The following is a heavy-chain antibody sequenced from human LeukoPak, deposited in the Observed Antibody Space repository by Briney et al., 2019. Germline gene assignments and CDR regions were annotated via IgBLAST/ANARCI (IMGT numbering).Heavy chain of an antibody. CDR3: AKSSAGYCSGGSCRYYFDY. CDR2: INWNGGST. J-gene: IGHJ4*02. V-gene: IGHV3-20*04. Sequence: GGSLRLSCAASGFTFDDYGMSWVRQAPGKGLEWVSGINWNGGSTGYADSVKGRFTISRDNAKNSLYLQMNSLRAEDTALYYCAKSSAGYCSGGSCRYYFDYWGQGTLVTVSS. D-gene: IGHD2-15*01. CDR1: GFTFDDYG.